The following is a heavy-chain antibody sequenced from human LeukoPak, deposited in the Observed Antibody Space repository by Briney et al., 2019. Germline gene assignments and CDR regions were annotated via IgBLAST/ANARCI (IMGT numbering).Heavy chain of an antibody. CDR3: APINWFDP. Sequence: GGSLRLSCAASGFTFSNYNMNWVRQAPGKGLEWVSSISSSSRYIYYADSVKGRFTISRDNAKNSLYLQMNSLRAEDTAVYYCAPINWFDPWGQGTLVTVSS. CDR2: ISSSSRYI. V-gene: IGHV3-21*01. CDR1: GFTFSNYN. J-gene: IGHJ5*02.